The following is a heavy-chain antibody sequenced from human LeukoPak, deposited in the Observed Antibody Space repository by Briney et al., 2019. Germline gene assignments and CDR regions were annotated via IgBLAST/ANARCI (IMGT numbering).Heavy chain of an antibody. J-gene: IGHJ4*02. CDR2: IYYSGST. CDR3: ARDQGGGFDY. V-gene: IGHV4-59*01. CDR1: GGSISSYY. D-gene: IGHD3-16*01. Sequence: SETLSLTCTVSGGSISSYYWSWIRQPPGKGLEWIGYIYYSGSTNYNPSLKSRVTISVDTSKNQFSLKLSSVTAADTAVYYCARDQGGGFDYWGQGTLVTVSS.